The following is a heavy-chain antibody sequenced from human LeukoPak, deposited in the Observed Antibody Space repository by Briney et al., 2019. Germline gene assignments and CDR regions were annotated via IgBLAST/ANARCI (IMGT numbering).Heavy chain of an antibody. CDR3: ASVMVGATSYYYYYYMDV. J-gene: IGHJ6*03. CDR1: GGSISSSSYD. CDR2: IYYSGST. Sequence: SETLSLTCTVSGGSISSSSYDWGWIRQPPGKGLEWIGSIYYSGSTYYNPSLKSRVTISVDTSKNQFSLKLSSVTAADTAVYYCASVMVGATSYYYYYYMDVWGKGTTVTVSS. D-gene: IGHD1-26*01. V-gene: IGHV4-39*01.